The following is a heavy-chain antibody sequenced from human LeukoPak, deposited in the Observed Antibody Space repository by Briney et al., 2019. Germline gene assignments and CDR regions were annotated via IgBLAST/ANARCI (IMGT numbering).Heavy chain of an antibody. D-gene: IGHD1-26*01. CDR2: IKEDGSEK. CDR1: GFTFSSYW. J-gene: IGHJ4*02. CDR3: ARARWASQNDC. V-gene: IGHV3-7*04. Sequence: PGGSLRLSCAASGFTFSSYWMSWVRQAPGKGLEWVANIKEDGSEKYYVDSVKGRFTISRGNAKNSLYLQMNSLRAEDTAVYYCARARWASQNDCWGQGTLVTVSS.